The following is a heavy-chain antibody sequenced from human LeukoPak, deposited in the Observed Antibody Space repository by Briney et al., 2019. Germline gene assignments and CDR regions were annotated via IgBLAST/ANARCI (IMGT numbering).Heavy chain of an antibody. CDR1: GFTFSNFA. CDR2: ISTSGDST. D-gene: IGHD1-26*01. Sequence: PGGSLRLSCAASGFTFSNFAMSWVRQAPGKGLEWVSAISTSGDSTRYADSVKGRFTISRDNSKNTLCLQMNSLRAEDTAVYYCARPKYSGSYYFVYWGQGTLVTVSS. V-gene: IGHV3-23*01. CDR3: ARPKYSGSYYFVY. J-gene: IGHJ4*02.